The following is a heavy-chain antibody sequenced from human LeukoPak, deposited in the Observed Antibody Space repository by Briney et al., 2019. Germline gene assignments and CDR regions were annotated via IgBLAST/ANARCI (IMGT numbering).Heavy chain of an antibody. CDR2: ISRSGGDT. CDR3: AKCGTACYANAFYI. Sequence: GGSLRLSCAASGFTFSSYAMTWVRQAPGKGLEWVSDISRSGGDTEYADSVKGRFTISRDNSKNTLYMQMNSLRAEDAAVYYCAKCGTACYANAFYIWGQGTMVTVSS. CDR1: GFTFSSYA. D-gene: IGHD2-2*01. J-gene: IGHJ3*02. V-gene: IGHV3-23*01.